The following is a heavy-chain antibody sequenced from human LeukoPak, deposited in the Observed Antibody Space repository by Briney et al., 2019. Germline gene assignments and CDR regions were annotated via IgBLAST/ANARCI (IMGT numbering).Heavy chain of an antibody. CDR1: GGSVNSSSYY. Sequence: SETLSLTCTVSGGSVNSSSYYWGWIRQPPGKGLEWIGSIYYSGSTYYNPPLKSRVTISVDTSKNQFSLKLCSVTAADTAVYYCARHLMYGHCSGGSCHSGFDPWGQGTLVTVSS. CDR3: ARHLMYGHCSGGSCHSGFDP. J-gene: IGHJ5*02. CDR2: IYYSGST. V-gene: IGHV4-39*01. D-gene: IGHD2-15*01.